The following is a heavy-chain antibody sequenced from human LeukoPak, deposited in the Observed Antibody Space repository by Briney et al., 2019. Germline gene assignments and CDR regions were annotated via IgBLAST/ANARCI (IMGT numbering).Heavy chain of an antibody. D-gene: IGHD2-2*01. J-gene: IGHJ5*02. CDR3: AREYCNSTSCYVGT. Sequence: GSLRLSCAASGFTFSDYYMSWIRQALGKGLEWVSYISSSGSTIYYADSVKGRFTISRDNAKNSLYLQMNSLRAEDTAEYYCAREYCNSTSCYVGTWGQGTLVTGSS. CDR1: GFTFSDYY. CDR2: ISSSGSTI. V-gene: IGHV3-11*04.